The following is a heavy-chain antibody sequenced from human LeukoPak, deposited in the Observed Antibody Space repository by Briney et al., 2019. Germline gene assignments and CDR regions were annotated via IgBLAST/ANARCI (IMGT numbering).Heavy chain of an antibody. D-gene: IGHD2-15*01. CDR2: IYYSGST. CDR3: ARSPEVAYDAFDI. J-gene: IGHJ3*02. CDR1: GGSISSYY. V-gene: IGHV4-59*01. Sequence: SETLSLTCTVSGGSISSYYWSWIRQPPGKGLEWIGYIYYSGSTNYNPSLKSRVTISVDTSKNQFSLKLSSVTAADTAVYYCARSPEVAYDAFDIWGQGTMVTVSS.